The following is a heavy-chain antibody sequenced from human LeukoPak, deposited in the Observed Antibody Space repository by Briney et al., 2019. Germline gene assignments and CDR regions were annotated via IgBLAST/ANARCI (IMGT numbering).Heavy chain of an antibody. V-gene: IGHV3-74*01. CDR3: ARINYYDGSGFDY. CDR1: GFTFSSYW. CDR2: INSDGSST. D-gene: IGHD3-22*01. Sequence: GGSLRLSCAASGFTFSSYWMHWVRQAPGKGLVWVSRINSDGSSTSYADSEKGRFTISRDNAKNTLYLQMNSLRAEDTAVYYCARINYYDGSGFDYWGQGTLVTVSS. J-gene: IGHJ4*02.